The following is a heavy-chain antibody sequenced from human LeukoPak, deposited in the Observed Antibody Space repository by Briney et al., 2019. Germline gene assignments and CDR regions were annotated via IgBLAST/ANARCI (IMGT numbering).Heavy chain of an antibody. V-gene: IGHV3-23*01. J-gene: IGHJ4*02. CDR1: GFTFNNYG. CDR2: ISDSATRT. CDR3: AQNGGGSGTYYPY. Sequence: PGGSLRLSCAASGFTFNNYGMTWVRQAPGKGLESVSTISDSATRTYYADPVKGRFTISRDNSRNTLSLQMNSLRDEDSAMYYCAQNGGGSGTYYPYWGLGTLVTVSS. D-gene: IGHD3-10*01.